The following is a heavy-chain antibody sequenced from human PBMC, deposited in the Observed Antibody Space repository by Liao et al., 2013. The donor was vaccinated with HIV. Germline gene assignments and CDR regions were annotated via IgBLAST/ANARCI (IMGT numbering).Heavy chain of an antibody. CDR3: ATAWDGYKPDIPI. J-gene: IGHJ4*02. CDR1: GDSISGGDYY. CDR2: VFYTGST. Sequence: QVQLQESGPGVVNPSQTLSLTCTVSGDSISGGDYYWTWIRQPPGKGLEWIGYVFYTGSTYYNPSLRSRLTISVDTSKNQFSLKLSSVTAADTAVYYCATAWDGYKPDIPIWGQGTLVTVSS. D-gene: IGHD5-24*01. V-gene: IGHV4-30-4*08.